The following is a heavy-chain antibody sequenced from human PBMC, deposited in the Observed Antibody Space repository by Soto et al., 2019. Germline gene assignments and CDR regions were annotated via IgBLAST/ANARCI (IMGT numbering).Heavy chain of an antibody. CDR2: IIPIFGTA. J-gene: IGHJ6*02. CDR3: ASPPRVATIVNYYYGMDV. D-gene: IGHD5-12*01. Sequence: QVQLVQSGAEVKKPGSSVKVSCKASGGTFSSYAISWVRQAPGQGLEWMGGIIPIFGTADYAQKFQGRVTITADESTSTSYMELSSLRSEDTAVYYCASPPRVATIVNYYYGMDVWGQGTTVIVSS. CDR1: GGTFSSYA. V-gene: IGHV1-69*12.